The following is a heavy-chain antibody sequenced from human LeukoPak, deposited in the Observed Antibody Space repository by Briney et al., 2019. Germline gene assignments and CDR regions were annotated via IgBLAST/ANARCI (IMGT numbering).Heavy chain of an antibody. CDR1: GFIFSSYE. CDR2: ISSSGSNI. V-gene: IGHV3-48*03. CDR3: ARAHGYNLKPLDYFDY. Sequence: AGGSLRLSCVASGFIFSSYEMNWVRQAPGKGLEWVSWISSSGSNIYYADSVEGRFTISRDNAQNSLYLQMNSLRAEDTAVYYCARAHGYNLKPLDYFDYWGQGTLVTVSS. D-gene: IGHD5-24*01. J-gene: IGHJ4*02.